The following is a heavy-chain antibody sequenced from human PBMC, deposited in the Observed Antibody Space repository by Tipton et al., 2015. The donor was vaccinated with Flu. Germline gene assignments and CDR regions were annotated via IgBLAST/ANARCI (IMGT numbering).Heavy chain of an antibody. CDR1: GDSISSSRYY. J-gene: IGHJ4*02. D-gene: IGHD5-12*01. CDR2: IKHGTLI. V-gene: IGHV4-39*07. Sequence: TLSLTCTVSGDSISSSRYYWGWIRQSPGKGLEWIGEIKHGTLINYNPSLKTRVTISVDTSQNQLSLKLNSVTAADTAVYYCARGFSGLVADIWGQGTPVTVSS. CDR3: ARGFSGLVADI.